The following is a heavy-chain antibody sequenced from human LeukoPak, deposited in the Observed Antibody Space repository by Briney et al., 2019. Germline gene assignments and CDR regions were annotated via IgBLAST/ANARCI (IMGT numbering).Heavy chain of an antibody. CDR2: ISGSGDIT. Sequence: GGSLRLSCAASGFTFATYYMTWVRQAPGKGLEWVSTISGSGDITYYVDSVRGRFTISRDNSKDTLYLQMNNLRAEDTAVYYCLRWSGFHYWGQGTRVTVSS. CDR1: GFTFATYY. J-gene: IGHJ4*02. V-gene: IGHV3-23*01. D-gene: IGHD3-3*01. CDR3: LRWSGFHY.